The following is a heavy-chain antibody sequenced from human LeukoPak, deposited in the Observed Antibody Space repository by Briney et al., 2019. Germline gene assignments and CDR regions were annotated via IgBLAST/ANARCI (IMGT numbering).Heavy chain of an antibody. J-gene: IGHJ4*02. CDR2: INPSGGVT. Sequence: ASVKVSCKASGYSFSRYGISWVRQAPGQGLEWVGLINPSGGVTSYAQKFKGRVTMTRDTSTSTVYMELSSLRSEDTAVYYCARDNKERQLGGYWGQGTLVTVSS. CDR3: ARDNKERQLGGY. CDR1: GYSFSRYG. D-gene: IGHD6-13*01. V-gene: IGHV1-46*01.